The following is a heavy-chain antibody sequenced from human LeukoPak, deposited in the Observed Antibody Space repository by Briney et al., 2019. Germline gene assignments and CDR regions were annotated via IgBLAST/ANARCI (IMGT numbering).Heavy chain of an antibody. CDR2: ISGTSTYT. D-gene: IGHD3-16*01. CDR3: ARDRAVGVPPDGHEFDY. Sequence: PGGSLRLSCAASGFTFSDNYTSWIRQAPGKGLEWISYISGTSTYTNYADSVKGRFTISRDNARNSLYLQMNSLRAEDTAVYYCARDRAVGVPPDGHEFDYWGQGTLVTVSS. J-gene: IGHJ4*02. CDR1: GFTFSDNY. V-gene: IGHV3-11*05.